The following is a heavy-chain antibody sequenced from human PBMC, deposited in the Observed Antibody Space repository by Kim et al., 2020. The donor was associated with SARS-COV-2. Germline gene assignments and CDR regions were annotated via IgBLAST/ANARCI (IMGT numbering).Heavy chain of an antibody. CDR1: GFTFGDYA. D-gene: IGHD2-2*01. J-gene: IGHJ6*02. CDR2: ISWNSGSI. CDR3: AKWGYCSSTSCQDQDYYYYSGRDV. Sequence: GGSLRLSCAASGFTFGDYAMHWVRQAPGKGLEWVSGISWNSGSIGYADSVKGRFTISRDNAKNSLYLQMNSLRAEDTALYYCAKWGYCSSTSCQDQDYYYYSGRDVWGQGTTVTVSS. V-gene: IGHV3-9*01.